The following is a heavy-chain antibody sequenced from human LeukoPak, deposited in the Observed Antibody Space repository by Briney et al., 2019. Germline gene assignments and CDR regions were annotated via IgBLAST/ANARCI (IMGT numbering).Heavy chain of an antibody. V-gene: IGHV1-69*02. Sequence: GASVKVSCKASGGTFSSYTISWVRQAPGQGLEWMGRIIPILGIANYAQMFQGRVTITADKSTSTAYMELSSLRSEDTAVYYCALVTTSKTAPFDYWGQGTLVTVSS. CDR3: ALVTTSKTAPFDY. D-gene: IGHD4-17*01. CDR1: GGTFSSYT. J-gene: IGHJ4*02. CDR2: IIPILGIA.